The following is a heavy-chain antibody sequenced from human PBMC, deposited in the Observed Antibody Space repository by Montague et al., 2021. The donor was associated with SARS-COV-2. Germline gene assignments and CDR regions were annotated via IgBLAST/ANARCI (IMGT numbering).Heavy chain of an antibody. D-gene: IGHD5-18*01. Sequence: SETLSLTCAVYGGSFSGYYWSWIRQPPGKGLEWIGEINHSGSTNYNPSLKSRVTISVDTSKNQFSLKLSSVTAADTAVYYCARGFGRALYGYGFELDYYYYMDVWAEGTTVTVSS. V-gene: IGHV4-34*01. CDR1: GGSFSGYY. CDR3: ARGFGRALYGYGFELDYYYYMDV. CDR2: INHSGST. J-gene: IGHJ6*03.